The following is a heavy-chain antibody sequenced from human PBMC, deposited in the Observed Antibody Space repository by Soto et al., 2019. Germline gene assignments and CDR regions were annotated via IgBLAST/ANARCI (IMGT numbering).Heavy chain of an antibody. J-gene: IGHJ4*02. CDR3: AGAVYAGIDPLDE. D-gene: IGHD1-1*01. Sequence: GGSLILSCAASGFDFLKYAMHWVRQSPGKGPEWVAITSDDGDIQYYADSVKGRFTISRDNSKNTLYLQMTTLRSEDAAVYFGAGAVYAGIDPLDEWGQGTL. CDR1: GFDFLKYA. V-gene: IGHV3-30-3*01. CDR2: TSDDGDIQ.